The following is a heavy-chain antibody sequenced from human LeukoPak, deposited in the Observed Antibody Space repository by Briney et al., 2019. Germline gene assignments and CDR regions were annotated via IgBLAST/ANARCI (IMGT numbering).Heavy chain of an antibody. D-gene: IGHD6-13*01. J-gene: IGHJ6*02. Sequence: ASVKVSCKASGYTFTSYDINWVRQATGQGLKWMGWMNPNSGNTGYAQKFQGRVTMTRNTSISTAYMELSSLRSEDTAVYYCARVRSVAAAGIFYYYYGMDVWGQGTTVTVSS. CDR2: MNPNSGNT. V-gene: IGHV1-8*01. CDR3: ARVRSVAAAGIFYYYYGMDV. CDR1: GYTFTSYD.